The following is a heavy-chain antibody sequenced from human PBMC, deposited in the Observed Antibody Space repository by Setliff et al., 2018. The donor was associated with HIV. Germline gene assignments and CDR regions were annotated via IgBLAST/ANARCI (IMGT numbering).Heavy chain of an antibody. CDR3: TRPHSGRGGGAYFDP. CDR2: ILDGRVT. CDR1: GDSITSGHFY. J-gene: IGHJ5*02. D-gene: IGHD6-19*01. V-gene: IGHV4-39*01. Sequence: SETLSLTCTVSGDSITSGHFYWGWIRQAPGKGLEWIGNILDGRVTFFNPSLRGRVTISVDASKNQVSLNLRSVTAADSAVYHCTRPHSGRGGGAYFDPWGQGSLVTVSS.